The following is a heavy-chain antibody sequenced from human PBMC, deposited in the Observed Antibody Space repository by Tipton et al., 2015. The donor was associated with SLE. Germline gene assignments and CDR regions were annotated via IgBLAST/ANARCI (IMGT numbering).Heavy chain of an antibody. CDR1: GGSISSSSYY. CDR2: IYYSGST. CDR3: ARQGLRQLVALDY. Sequence: LRLSCTVSGGSISSSSYYWGWIRQPPGKGLEWIGSIYYSGSTYYNPSLKSRVTISVDTSKNQFSLKLSSVTAADTAVYYCARQGLRQLVALDYWGQGTLVTVSS. V-gene: IGHV4-39*01. J-gene: IGHJ4*02. D-gene: IGHD6-13*01.